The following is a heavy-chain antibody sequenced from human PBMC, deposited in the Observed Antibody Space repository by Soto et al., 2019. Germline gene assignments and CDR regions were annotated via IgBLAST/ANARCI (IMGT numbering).Heavy chain of an antibody. V-gene: IGHV4-59*01. CDR3: AREEGYSGSGSAFDI. Sequence: SETLSLTCTVSGGSISSYYWSWIRQPPGKGLEWIGYIYYSGSTNYNPSHKSRVTISVDMSKNQFSLKLSSVTAADTAVYYCAREEGYSGSGSAFDIWGQGTRVTVSS. CDR2: IYYSGST. J-gene: IGHJ3*02. CDR1: GGSISSYY. D-gene: IGHD5-12*01.